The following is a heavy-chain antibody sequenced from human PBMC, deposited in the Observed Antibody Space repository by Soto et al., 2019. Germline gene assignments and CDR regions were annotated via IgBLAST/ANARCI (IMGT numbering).Heavy chain of an antibody. CDR2: FDPEDCET. CDR1: GYTLTELS. J-gene: IGHJ4*02. V-gene: IGHV1-24*01. D-gene: IGHD6-13*01. Sequence: QVQLVQSGAEVKKPGASVKVSCKVSGYTLTELSMHWVRQAPGKGLEWMGGFDPEDCETIYAQKFQGRVTTTEATSTDPAYMELSILSSEDTAVYYCATPHSSSRSLSSDYWVQGTLITVSS. CDR3: ATPHSSSRSLSSDY.